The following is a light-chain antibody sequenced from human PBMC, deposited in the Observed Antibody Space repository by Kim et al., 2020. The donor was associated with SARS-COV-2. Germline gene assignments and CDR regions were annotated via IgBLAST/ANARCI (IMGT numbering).Light chain of an antibody. V-gene: IGLV2-14*03. CDR1: NSDGAGYNY. CDR2: DVN. Sequence: GQTITISCTRVNSDGAGYNYFSWYQHHPGRAPQLIIYDVNSRPSGVSLRFSGAMSGNTASLTISGLQTEDEADYYCCSYTSSNTWVFGGGTKVTVL. CDR3: CSYTSSNTWV. J-gene: IGLJ3*02.